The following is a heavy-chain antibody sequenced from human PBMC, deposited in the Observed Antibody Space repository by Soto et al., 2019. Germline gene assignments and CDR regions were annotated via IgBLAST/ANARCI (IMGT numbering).Heavy chain of an antibody. CDR3: APFTYRGYDRSYHYGMDV. J-gene: IGHJ6*01. V-gene: IGHV3-30*03. D-gene: IGHD5-12*01. CDR2: RSYAGGNT. Sequence: WGWLRRSGAASGFTFGSYRMHWGRQAPGHALEWVPARSYAGGNTYYATSVKWRFTITRENGTNTMYLQMSSLRDHDQPVHYCAPFTYRGYDRSYHYGMDVWGRRTTVTV. CDR1: GFTFGSYR.